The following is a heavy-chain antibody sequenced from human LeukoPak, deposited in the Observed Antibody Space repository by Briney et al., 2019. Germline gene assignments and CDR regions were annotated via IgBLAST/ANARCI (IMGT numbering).Heavy chain of an antibody. Sequence: SETLSLTCTVSGGSISSYYWSWIRQPPGKGLEWIGYIYYSGSTNYNPSLKSRVAISVDTSKNQFSLKLSSVTAADTAVYYCARRSNIPGGGWFDPWGQGTLVTVSS. CDR2: IYYSGST. CDR1: GGSISSYY. J-gene: IGHJ5*02. D-gene: IGHD3-16*01. CDR3: ARRSNIPGGGWFDP. V-gene: IGHV4-59*08.